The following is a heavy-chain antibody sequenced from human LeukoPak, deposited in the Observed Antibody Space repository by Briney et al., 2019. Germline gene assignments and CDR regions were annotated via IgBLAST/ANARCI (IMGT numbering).Heavy chain of an antibody. CDR1: GPTFSSYA. D-gene: IGHD3-10*01. CDR3: ARDSQYYGSGKQYFQH. J-gene: IGHJ1*01. V-gene: IGHV3-30-3*01. Sequence: GGSLRLSCAASGPTFSSYAMHWVRQAPGKGLEWVAVISHDGSMKYYADSVNGRFTISRDNSKNTIYLRMNSLRAEDTAVYYCARDSQYYGSGKQYFQHWGQGTLVTASS. CDR2: ISHDGSMK.